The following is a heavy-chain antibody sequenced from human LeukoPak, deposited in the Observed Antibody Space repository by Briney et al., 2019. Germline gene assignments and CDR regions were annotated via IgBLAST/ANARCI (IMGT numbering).Heavy chain of an antibody. CDR1: GFTFSNYG. CDR3: AKDRGIVGANYDAFGI. Sequence: GGSLRLSCVASGFTFSNYGMHWVRQAPGKGLEWVAFIRYDGSHKYFADSVKGRFTISRDNSKNTLYLQMNSLRAEDTAVYYCAKDRGIVGANYDAFGIWGQGTMVTVSS. CDR2: IRYDGSHK. D-gene: IGHD1-26*01. V-gene: IGHV3-30*02. J-gene: IGHJ3*02.